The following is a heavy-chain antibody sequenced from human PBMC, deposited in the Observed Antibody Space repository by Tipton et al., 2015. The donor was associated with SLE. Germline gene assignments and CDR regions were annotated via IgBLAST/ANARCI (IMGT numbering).Heavy chain of an antibody. CDR2: IYSSGST. CDR1: GGSIRSGGYY. Sequence: TLSLTCTVSGGSIRSGGYYWTWIRQHPGKGLEWIGYIYSSGSTYYNPSLQSRGTISVDTSNNQLSLKLTSVTAADTAVYYCARGAKERITLVRVRPYYFDYWGQGSLVTVSS. D-gene: IGHD3-10*01. J-gene: IGHJ4*01. CDR3: ARGAKERITLVRVRPYYFDY. V-gene: IGHV4-31*03.